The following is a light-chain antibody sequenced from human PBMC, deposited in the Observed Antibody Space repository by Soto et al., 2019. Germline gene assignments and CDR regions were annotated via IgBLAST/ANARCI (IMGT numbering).Light chain of an antibody. CDR1: SNDVGIYNY. CDR3: CSYAGTYTYI. Sequence: QSALTQPRSVSGSPGQSVTISCTGTSNDVGIYNYVSWYQQHPDKAPQLMIYDVSNRPSGVPDRCSGSKSGNTASLTISGLQAEDEADYYCCSYAGTYTYIYGTGTKATVL. V-gene: IGLV2-11*01. CDR2: DVS. J-gene: IGLJ1*01.